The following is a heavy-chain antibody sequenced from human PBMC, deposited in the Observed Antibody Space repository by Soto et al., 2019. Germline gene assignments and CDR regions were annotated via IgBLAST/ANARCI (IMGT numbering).Heavy chain of an antibody. Sequence: GGSLRLSCAASGFTFSSYWMSWVRQNPGRGLEWVANIKQDGSQKYYVDSVKGRFTISRDNTKNSLYLHMNSLRAEDTAVYFCARALTSISGSYVFDFWGQGTMVTVSS. CDR1: GFTFSSYW. CDR2: IKQDGSQK. V-gene: IGHV3-7*01. CDR3: ARALTSISGSYVFDF. J-gene: IGHJ3*01. D-gene: IGHD3-10*01.